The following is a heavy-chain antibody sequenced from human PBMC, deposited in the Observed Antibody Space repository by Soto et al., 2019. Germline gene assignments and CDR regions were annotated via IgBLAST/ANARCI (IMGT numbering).Heavy chain of an antibody. CDR3: AREELSYYYGSGSYPGAFDI. CDR1: GGSISSGGYY. CDR2: IYYSGST. V-gene: IGHV4-31*03. D-gene: IGHD3-10*01. Sequence: SETLSLTCTVSGGSISSGGYYWSWIRQHPGKGLEWIGYIYYSGSTYYNPSLKSRVTISVDTSKNQFSLKLSSVTAADTAVYYCAREELSYYYGSGSYPGAFDIWGQGTMVT. J-gene: IGHJ3*02.